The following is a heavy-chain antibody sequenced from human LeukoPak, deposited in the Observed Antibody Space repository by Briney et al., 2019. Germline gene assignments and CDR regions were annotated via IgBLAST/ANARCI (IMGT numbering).Heavy chain of an antibody. CDR2: IYYSGST. CDR1: GGSISSGGYY. J-gene: IGHJ4*02. V-gene: IGHV4-31*03. D-gene: IGHD6-6*01. CDR3: ARHGALETSSSRSFDY. Sequence: PSETLSLTCTVSGGSISSGGYYWSWIRQHPGKGLEWIGYIYYSGSTYYNPSLKSRVTISGDMSKNQFSLDLTSVTAADTAVYYCARHGALETSSSRSFDYWGQGTLVTVSS.